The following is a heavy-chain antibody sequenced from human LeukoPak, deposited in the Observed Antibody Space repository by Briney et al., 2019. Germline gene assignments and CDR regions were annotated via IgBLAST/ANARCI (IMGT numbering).Heavy chain of an antibody. CDR2: IKQDGSET. D-gene: IGHD2-15*01. CDR1: GITFSSYW. J-gene: IGHJ4*02. V-gene: IGHV3-7*01. CDR3: LLALDY. Sequence: PGGSLRLSCAVSGITFSSYWMSRVRQAPGKGLEWVANIKQDGSETYYVDSVKGRFTISRDNAKNSLYLQMNGLRAEDTAVYYCLLALDYWGQGTLVTVSS.